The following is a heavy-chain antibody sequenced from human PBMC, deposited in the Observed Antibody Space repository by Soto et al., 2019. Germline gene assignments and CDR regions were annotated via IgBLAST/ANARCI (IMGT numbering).Heavy chain of an antibody. V-gene: IGHV4-31*03. D-gene: IGHD2-21*01. CDR3: ARLRIATNNYKWFDP. CDR2: IYVTGAV. J-gene: IGHJ5*02. CDR1: GAALNSGNYY. Sequence: TLSLTCSVPGAALNSGNYYWSRIRQVPGKGLEWIGHIYVTGAVDYNPSLRDRITISQDTSERQFSLNLRLVTAADTAVYYCARLRIATNNYKWFDPWGQGTLVTVSS.